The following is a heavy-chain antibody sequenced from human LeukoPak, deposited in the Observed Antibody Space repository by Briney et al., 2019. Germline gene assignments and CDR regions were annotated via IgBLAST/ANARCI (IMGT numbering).Heavy chain of an antibody. CDR1: GFTFSSYS. J-gene: IGHJ4*02. V-gene: IGHV3-21*01. CDR2: ISSSSSYI. CDR3: ARDYYGSGSHFSY. Sequence: GGSLRLSCAASGFTFSSYSMNWVRQAPGKGLEWVSSISSSSSYIYYADSVKGRFTISRDNAKNSLYLQMNSLRAEDTAVYYCARDYYGSGSHFSYWGQGTLVTVSS. D-gene: IGHD3-10*01.